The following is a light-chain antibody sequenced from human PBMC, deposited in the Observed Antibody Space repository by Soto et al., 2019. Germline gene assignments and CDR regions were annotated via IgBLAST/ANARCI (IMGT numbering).Light chain of an antibody. V-gene: IGKV1-5*03. CDR2: KAS. CDR3: RQHTQLPST. J-gene: IGKJ5*01. CDR1: QSINKW. Sequence: SVGAGALKNNRASQSINKWLACYQQKPGKAPKVLIYKASTLESGVPSRFSGSGTGTEFTHTSSIRHSEDSAFYYRRQHTQLPSTCGQGTRLEIK.